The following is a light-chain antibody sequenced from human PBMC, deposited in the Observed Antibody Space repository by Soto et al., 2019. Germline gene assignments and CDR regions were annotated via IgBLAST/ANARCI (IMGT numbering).Light chain of an antibody. V-gene: IGKV4-1*01. CDR1: QSLLANCNNKNC. CDR3: QHFFSPPFP. Sequence: DIVMPQSPDSLAVSLGERATINCKSSQSLLANCNNKNCLAWYQHKPGQPPKMLILWASTRESGVPDRFSGSGSGTDFTLTISSLQAEDAAVSYCQHFFSPPFPFVKGTKVDIK. CDR2: WAS. J-gene: IGKJ2*01.